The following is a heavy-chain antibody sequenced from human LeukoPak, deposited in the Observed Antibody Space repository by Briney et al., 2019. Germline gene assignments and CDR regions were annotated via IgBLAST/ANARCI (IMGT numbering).Heavy chain of an antibody. J-gene: IGHJ4*02. D-gene: IGHD2-2*01. CDR2: MNPNSGNT. V-gene: IGHV1-8*01. Sequence: GASVKVSCKASGYTFTSYDINWVRQATGQGLEWMGWMNPNSGNTGYAQKFQGRVTMTRNTSISTAYMELSSLRSEDTAVYYCARGPRYCSSTSCSYYFDYWGQGTLVTVSS. CDR1: GYTFTSYD. CDR3: ARGPRYCSSTSCSYYFDY.